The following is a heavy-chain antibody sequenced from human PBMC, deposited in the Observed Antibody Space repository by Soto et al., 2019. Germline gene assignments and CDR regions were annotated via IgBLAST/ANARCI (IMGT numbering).Heavy chain of an antibody. D-gene: IGHD6-13*01. CDR3: AKVGGYSNSYYDY. CDR1: GFTFSSYG. V-gene: IGHV3-30*18. J-gene: IGHJ4*02. CDR2: IAYDGSYE. Sequence: SLRLSCAASGFTFSSYGMHWVRQAPGKGLEWVAVIAYDGSYEYYAESVKGRFTISRDNSRNTMSLQMNSLRAEDTAVYFCAKVGGYSNSYYDYWGQGTQVTVSS.